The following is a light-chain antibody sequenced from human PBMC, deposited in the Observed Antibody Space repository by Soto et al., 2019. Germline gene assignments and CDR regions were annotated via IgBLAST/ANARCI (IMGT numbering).Light chain of an antibody. CDR2: DNN. V-gene: IGLV1-51*01. Sequence: QSVLTQPPSVSAAPGQTVTISCSGSSSNIGNNYVAWYQQLPGTAPKLLIYDNNKRPSGIPERFSGSKSGTSATRDITGPQAGDEAVYYCGTWGVSGWVFGGGTKLTVL. J-gene: IGLJ2*01. CDR1: SSNIGNNY. CDR3: GTWGVSGWV.